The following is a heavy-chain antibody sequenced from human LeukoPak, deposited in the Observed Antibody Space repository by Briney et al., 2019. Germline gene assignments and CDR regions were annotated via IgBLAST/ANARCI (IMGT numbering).Heavy chain of an antibody. D-gene: IGHD3-10*01. CDR3: ARAGYGSGIYMDV. Sequence: GASVKVSCKASGYTFNGYYMHWVRQAPGQGLEWMGWINPNSGGTNYAQKFQGRVTMTRDTSISTAYMELSRLRSDDTAVYYCARAGYGSGIYMDVWGKGTTVTISS. V-gene: IGHV1-2*02. CDR1: GYTFNGYY. CDR2: INPNSGGT. J-gene: IGHJ6*03.